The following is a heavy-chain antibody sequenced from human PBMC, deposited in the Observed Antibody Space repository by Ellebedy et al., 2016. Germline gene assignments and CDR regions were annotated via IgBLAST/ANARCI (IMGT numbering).Heavy chain of an antibody. V-gene: IGHV3-48*02. CDR3: AREWDCINGVCYRDRWFDT. Sequence: GGSLRLSCAATGFTFSTYSMNWVRQAPGKGLEWVSYISPSSDSTFYADSVKGRFIISRDNAKNSLYLQMSSLKDDDTAVYYCAREWDCINGVCYRDRWFDTWGQGTLVTVSS. D-gene: IGHD2-8*01. CDR2: ISPSSDST. J-gene: IGHJ5*02. CDR1: GFTFSTYS.